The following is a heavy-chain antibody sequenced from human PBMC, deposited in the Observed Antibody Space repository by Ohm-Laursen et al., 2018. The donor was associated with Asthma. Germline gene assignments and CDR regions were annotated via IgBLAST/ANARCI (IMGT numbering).Heavy chain of an antibody. Sequence: GSLRLSCSASGFTFSSYAMSWVRQAPGKGLEWVSAISGSGGSTYYADSVKGRFTISRDNSKNTLYLQMNSLRAEDTAVYYCASEWGTVVVAATWGQGTLVTVSS. CDR2: ISGSGGST. J-gene: IGHJ5*02. CDR1: GFTFSSYA. D-gene: IGHD2-15*01. V-gene: IGHV3-23*01. CDR3: ASEWGTVVVAAT.